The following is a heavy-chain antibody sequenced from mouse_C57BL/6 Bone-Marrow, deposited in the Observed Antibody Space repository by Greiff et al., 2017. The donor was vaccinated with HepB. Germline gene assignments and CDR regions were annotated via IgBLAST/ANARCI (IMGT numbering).Heavy chain of an antibody. CDR1: GYSITSDY. Sequence: DVQLQESGPGLAKPSQTLSLTCSVTGYSITSDYWNWIRKFPGNKLEYMGYISYSGSTYYNPSLKSRISITRDTSKNQYYLQLNSVTTEVTATYYCARYHYYYGSSYGYYAMDYWGQGTSVTVSS. D-gene: IGHD1-1*01. CDR3: ARYHYYYGSSYGYYAMDY. V-gene: IGHV3-8*01. J-gene: IGHJ4*01. CDR2: ISYSGST.